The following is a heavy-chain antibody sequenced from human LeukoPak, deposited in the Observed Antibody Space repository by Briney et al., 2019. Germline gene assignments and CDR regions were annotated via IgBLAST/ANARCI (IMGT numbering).Heavy chain of an antibody. CDR1: GGSISSGSYY. D-gene: IGHD3-10*01. V-gene: IGHV4-61*02. CDR3: ARDRERSGSYDY. J-gene: IGHJ4*02. Sequence: PSQTLSLTCTVSGGSISSGSYYWSWIRQPAGKGLEWIGRIYTSGSTNYNPSLKSRVTISVDTSKNQFSLKLSSVTAADTAVYYCARDRERSGSYDYWGQGTLVTVSS. CDR2: IYTSGST.